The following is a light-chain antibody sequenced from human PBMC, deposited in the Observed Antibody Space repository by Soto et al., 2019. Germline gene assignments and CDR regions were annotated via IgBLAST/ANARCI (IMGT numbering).Light chain of an antibody. CDR3: LQSFSTPWT. Sequence: DIKMSQSPSTLSGSVGDRVTITCRASQTISSWLAWYQQKPGKAPKLLIYKASTLKSGVPSRFSGGGSGTDFTLTINALQPEDFATYYCLQSFSTPWTFGQGTKVDFK. CDR1: QTISSW. V-gene: IGKV1-5*03. J-gene: IGKJ1*01. CDR2: KAS.